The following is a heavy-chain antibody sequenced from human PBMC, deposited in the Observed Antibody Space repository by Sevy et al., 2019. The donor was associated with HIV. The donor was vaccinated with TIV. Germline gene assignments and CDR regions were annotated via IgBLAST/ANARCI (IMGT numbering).Heavy chain of an antibody. V-gene: IGHV6-1*01. Sequence: SQTLSLTCAISGDSVSSNSAAWNWIRQSPSRGLEWLGRTYYRSKWYNDYAISVKSRITINPDTSKNQFSLQLTSVTPEDTAVYYCARVTDPYSSSPQGAFDIWGQGTMVTVSS. CDR2: TYYRSKWYN. CDR1: GDSVSSNSAA. J-gene: IGHJ3*02. D-gene: IGHD6-6*01. CDR3: ARVTDPYSSSPQGAFDI.